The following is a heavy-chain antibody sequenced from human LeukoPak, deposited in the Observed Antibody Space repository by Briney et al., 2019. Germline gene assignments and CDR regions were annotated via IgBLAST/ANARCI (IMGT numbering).Heavy chain of an antibody. Sequence: GGSLRLSCAASGFTFSSYAMSWVRQAPGKGLEWVSAISGSGGSTYYADPVKGRFTISRDNSKNTLYLQMNSLGAEDTAVYYCAKDRSYYDSSGYYQNFDYWGQGTLVTVSS. CDR2: ISGSGGST. V-gene: IGHV3-23*01. CDR1: GFTFSSYA. CDR3: AKDRSYYDSSGYYQNFDY. J-gene: IGHJ4*02. D-gene: IGHD3-22*01.